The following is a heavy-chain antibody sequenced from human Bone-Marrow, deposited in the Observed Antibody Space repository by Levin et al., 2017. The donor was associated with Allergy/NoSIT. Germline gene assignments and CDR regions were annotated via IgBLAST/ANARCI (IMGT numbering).Heavy chain of an antibody. CDR1: GYAFTEYP. D-gene: IGHD3/OR15-3a*01. Sequence: AASVKVSCKASGYAFTEYPLNWVRQAPGQGLEWMGWINPNNGNPTYAQGFTGRFVFSLDTSVSTTYLQISSLKPEDTAVYYCARDVSADDFWTDYYSNWFDPWGQGTLVTVSS. CDR2: INPNNGNP. J-gene: IGHJ5*02. V-gene: IGHV7-4-1*02. CDR3: ARDVSADDFWTDYYSNWFDP.